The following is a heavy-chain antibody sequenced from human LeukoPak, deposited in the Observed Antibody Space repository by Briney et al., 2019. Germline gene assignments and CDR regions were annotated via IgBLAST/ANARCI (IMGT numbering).Heavy chain of an antibody. J-gene: IGHJ3*02. V-gene: IGHV4-39*07. CDR3: ARIRGDAFDI. Sequence: SETLSLTCTVSGGSISSGSYYWSWIRQPPGKGLEWIGSIYHSGSTYYNPSLKSRVTISVDTSKNQFSLKLSSVTAADTAVYYCARIRGDAFDIWGQGTMVTVSS. CDR2: IYHSGST. CDR1: GGSISSGSYY.